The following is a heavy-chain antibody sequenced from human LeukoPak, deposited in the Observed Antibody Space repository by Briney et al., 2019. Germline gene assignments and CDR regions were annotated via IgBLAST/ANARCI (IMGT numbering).Heavy chain of an antibody. CDR1: GYTFTSYG. CDR2: ISAYNGNT. CDR3: ARDLVDYYDSSGYYYQSLYYFDY. D-gene: IGHD3-22*01. J-gene: IGHJ4*02. V-gene: IGHV1-18*01. Sequence: ASVKVSCKASGYTFTSYGISWVRQAPGQGLEWMGWISAYNGNTNYAQKLQGRVTMTTDTSTSTAYMEQRSLRSDDTAVYYCARDLVDYYDSSGYYYQSLYYFDYWGQGTLVTVSS.